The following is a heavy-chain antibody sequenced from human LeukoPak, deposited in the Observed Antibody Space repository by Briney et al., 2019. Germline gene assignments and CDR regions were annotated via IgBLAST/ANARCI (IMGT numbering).Heavy chain of an antibody. D-gene: IGHD3-3*01. J-gene: IGHJ6*03. CDR3: ARGVYYDFWSGYSSAYYYYYMDV. Sequence: TSQTLSLTCTASGGSISSCSYYWSWLRQPAGKGLEWIGRIDTSGSTNYNPSLKRRTTISVDTYKNQFSLMQSSVTAYATAVYYCARGVYYDFWSGYSSAYYYYYMDVWGKGTTVTVSS. CDR1: GGSISSCSYY. CDR2: IDTSGST. V-gene: IGHV4-61*02.